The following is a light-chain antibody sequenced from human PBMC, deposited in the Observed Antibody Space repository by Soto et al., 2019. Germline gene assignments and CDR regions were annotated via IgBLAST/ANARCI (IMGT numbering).Light chain of an antibody. CDR1: SSDVGGFNY. CDR3: NSYTSRSTYV. CDR2: DVT. J-gene: IGLJ1*01. Sequence: QSALTQPASVSGSPGQSITISCTGTSSDVGGFNYVSWYQQHPGKAPKLMIYDVTNRPSGVSYRFSGSKSGNTASLTISGLQAEDEADYYCNSYTSRSTYVLGTGNKVTVL. V-gene: IGLV2-14*03.